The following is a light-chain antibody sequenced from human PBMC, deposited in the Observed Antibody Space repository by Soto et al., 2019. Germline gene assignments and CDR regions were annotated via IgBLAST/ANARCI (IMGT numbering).Light chain of an antibody. CDR3: QHYNSYSEA. Sequence: DIQMTQSPSSLSASVGDRVTITCQASQDINKNLIWYQQKPGKAPKLLIYDASDLETGVPSRFSGSGSGTEFTLTIGSLQPDDFATYYCQHYNSYSEAFGQGTKVDIK. J-gene: IGKJ1*01. V-gene: IGKV1-33*01. CDR1: QDINKN. CDR2: DAS.